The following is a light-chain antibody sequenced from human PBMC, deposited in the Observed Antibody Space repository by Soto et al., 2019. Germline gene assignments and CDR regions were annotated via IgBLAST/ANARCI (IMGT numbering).Light chain of an antibody. CDR3: QNDYPAPQT. V-gene: IGKV1-27*01. J-gene: IGKJ1*01. CDR1: QGILDY. Sequence: DIQMTQSPSSLAASVGDRVTITCRASQGILDYVAWFQQKPGKAPRLLIYAASTLHSGVPSRFSGSGSGTDFTLTISSLQPEDVATYYCQNDYPAPQTFGQGTKVEIK. CDR2: AAS.